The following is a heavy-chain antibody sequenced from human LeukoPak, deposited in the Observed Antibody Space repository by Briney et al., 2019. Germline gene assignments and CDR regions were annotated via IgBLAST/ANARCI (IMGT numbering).Heavy chain of an antibody. CDR2: INHSGST. Sequence: SETLSLTCAVYGGSFSGYYWSWIRQPPGKGLEWIGEINHSGSTNYKPSLKSRVTISVDTSKNQFSLKLSSVTAADTAVYYCARGRSHNYYYDSSGRFDYWGQGTLVTVSS. D-gene: IGHD3-22*01. CDR3: ARGRSHNYYYDSSGRFDY. CDR1: GGSFSGYY. V-gene: IGHV4-34*01. J-gene: IGHJ4*02.